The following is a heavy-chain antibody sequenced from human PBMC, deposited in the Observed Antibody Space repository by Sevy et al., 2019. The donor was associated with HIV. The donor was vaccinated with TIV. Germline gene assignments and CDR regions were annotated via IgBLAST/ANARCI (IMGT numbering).Heavy chain of an antibody. CDR2: ISFDGASR. V-gene: IGHV3-30*18. CDR1: GFTFSHYA. D-gene: IGHD4-17*01. Sequence: GGSLRLSCAASGFTFSHYAMHWIRQAPGKGLEWVAAISFDGASRNYADSVRGRFTISRDDSKNTVHLHMRGLRSEDTAVYFCAKDHAVTTEWVVFDSWGQGTLVTVSS. J-gene: IGHJ4*02. CDR3: AKDHAVTTEWVVFDS.